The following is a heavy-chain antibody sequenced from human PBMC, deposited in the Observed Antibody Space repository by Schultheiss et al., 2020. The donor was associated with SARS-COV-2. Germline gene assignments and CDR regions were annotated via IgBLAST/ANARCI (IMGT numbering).Heavy chain of an antibody. J-gene: IGHJ3*02. Sequence: SETLSLTCTVSGGSISSYYWSWIRQPPGKGLEWIGEINHSGSTNYNPSLKSRVTISVDTSKNQFSLKLSSVTAADTAVYYCARPDSGSYPESAFDIWGQGTMVTVSS. V-gene: IGHV4-34*01. CDR3: ARPDSGSYPESAFDI. CDR2: INHSGST. CDR1: GGSISSYY. D-gene: IGHD1-26*01.